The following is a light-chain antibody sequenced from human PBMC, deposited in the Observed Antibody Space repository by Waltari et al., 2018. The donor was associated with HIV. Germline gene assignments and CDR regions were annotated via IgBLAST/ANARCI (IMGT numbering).Light chain of an antibody. CDR2: EVR. CDR3: SSYTSSSTLV. CDR1: SRAGGGYNY. V-gene: IGLV2-14*01. J-gene: IGLJ3*02. Sequence: QSALTQPASVSGSPGQSITISGTVTSRAGGGYNYLCWYQQHPGKAPKLMIYEVRNRPSWVSNRFSGSKSGNTASLTISGLQAEDEADYYCSSYTSSSTLVFGGGTKLTVL.